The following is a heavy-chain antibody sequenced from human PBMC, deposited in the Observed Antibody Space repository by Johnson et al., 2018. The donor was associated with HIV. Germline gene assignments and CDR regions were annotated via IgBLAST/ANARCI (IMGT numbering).Heavy chain of an antibody. CDR3: ARDGRGLDAFDI. CDR1: GFTFSSYG. Sequence: QVQVVESGGGVVQPGRSLRLSCAASGFTFSSYGMHWVRQAPGKGLEWVAVIWYDGSNKYYADSVKGRFTISRDTAKNSLYLQMNSLRDVDTAVYYCARDGRGLDAFDIWGQGTMVTVSS. V-gene: IGHV3-33*01. D-gene: IGHD3/OR15-3a*01. J-gene: IGHJ3*02. CDR2: IWYDGSNK.